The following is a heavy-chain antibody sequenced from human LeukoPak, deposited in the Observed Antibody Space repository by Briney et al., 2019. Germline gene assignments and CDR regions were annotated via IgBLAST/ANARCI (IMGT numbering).Heavy chain of an antibody. D-gene: IGHD2-15*01. J-gene: IGHJ4*02. V-gene: IGHV3-53*01. CDR1: GFTVSSNY. Sequence: PGGSLRLSCAASGFTVSSNYMSWVRQAPGKGLECVSVLYSGGSTYSADSVKGRFTISRDNSKNTLYLQMNSLRAEDTAVYYCARDLSGYFDYWGQGTLVTVSS. CDR3: ARDLSGYFDY. CDR2: LYSGGST.